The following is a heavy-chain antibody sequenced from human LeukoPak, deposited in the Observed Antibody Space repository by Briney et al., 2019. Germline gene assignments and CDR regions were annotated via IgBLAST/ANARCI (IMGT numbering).Heavy chain of an antibody. CDR2: MNPNSGNT. Sequence: ASVKVSCKASGYTFTSHDINWVRQATGQGLEWMGWMNPNSGNTGYAQKFQGRVTMTRNTSISTAYMELSSLRSEDTAVYYCARAYSSSGNYYFDYWGQGTLVTVSS. CDR1: GYTFTSHD. J-gene: IGHJ4*02. CDR3: ARAYSSSGNYYFDY. D-gene: IGHD6-13*01. V-gene: IGHV1-8*01.